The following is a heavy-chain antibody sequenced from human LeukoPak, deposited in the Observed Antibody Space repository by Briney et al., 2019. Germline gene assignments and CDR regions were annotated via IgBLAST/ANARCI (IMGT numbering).Heavy chain of an antibody. CDR1: GFTFSNYA. Sequence: PGGSLRLSCAVSGFTFSNYAMRWVRQAPGKGLEWVSAITGSGTDQFHADSVKGRFTISRDNSESTLYLQMNSLRAEDTATYYCAKGSSSSRPYYFDYWGQGTLVTVSS. D-gene: IGHD6-6*01. CDR3: AKGSSSSRPYYFDY. V-gene: IGHV3-23*01. J-gene: IGHJ4*02. CDR2: ITGSGTDQ.